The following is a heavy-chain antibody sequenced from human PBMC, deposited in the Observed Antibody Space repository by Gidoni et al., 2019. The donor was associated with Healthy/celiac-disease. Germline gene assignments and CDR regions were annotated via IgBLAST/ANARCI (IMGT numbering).Heavy chain of an antibody. V-gene: IGHV3-15*01. J-gene: IGHJ4*02. D-gene: IGHD5-12*01. CDR1: GFPFSNAW. CDR3: TTDQVATTSLDY. CDR2: IKSKTDGGTT. Sequence: EVQLVESGGGLVKPGGSLRLSCAASGFPFSNAWMSWVRQAPGKGLEWVGRIKSKTDGGTTDYAAPVKGRFTISRDDSKNTLYLQMNSLKTEDTAVYYCTTDQVATTSLDYWGQGTLVTVSS.